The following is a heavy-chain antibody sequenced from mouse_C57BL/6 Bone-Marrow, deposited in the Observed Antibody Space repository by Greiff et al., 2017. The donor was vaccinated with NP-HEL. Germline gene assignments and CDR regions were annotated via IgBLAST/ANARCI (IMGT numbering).Heavy chain of an antibody. CDR2: INPNNGGT. CDR1: GYTFTDYY. V-gene: IGHV1-26*01. CDR3: ARGELRRFAY. J-gene: IGHJ3*01. Sequence: EVQLQQSGPELVKPGASVKISCKASGYTFTDYYMNWVKQSHGKSLEWIGDINPNNGGTSYNQKFKGKATLTVDKSSSTAYMELRSLTSEDSAGYYCARGELRRFAYWGQGTLVTVSA. D-gene: IGHD1-1*01.